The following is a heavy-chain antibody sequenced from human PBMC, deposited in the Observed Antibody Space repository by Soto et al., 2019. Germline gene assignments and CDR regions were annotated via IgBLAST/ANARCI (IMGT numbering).Heavy chain of an antibody. CDR1: GGSISSGGYY. J-gene: IGHJ6*02. D-gene: IGHD3-10*01. Sequence: SETLSLTCTVSGGSISSGGYYWSWIRQHPGKGLEWIGYIYYSGSTYYNPSLKSRVTISVDTSKNQFSLKRSSVTAPATAVSYCASDKAWFGQFHPSLGLDVWGPGTTVNVFS. CDR2: IYYSGST. V-gene: IGHV4-31*03. CDR3: ASDKAWFGQFHPSLGLDV.